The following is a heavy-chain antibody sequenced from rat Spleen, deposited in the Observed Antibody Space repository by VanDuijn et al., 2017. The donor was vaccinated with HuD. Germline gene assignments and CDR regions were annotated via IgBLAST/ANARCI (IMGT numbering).Heavy chain of an antibody. Sequence: EVQLVESGGGLEQPGGSLKLSCAASGFTFSDYNMAWVRQAPKKGLEWVETIIYDGGSTYYRDSVKGRFTVSRDNAKSTLYLQMDSLRSEDTATYYCARNYGGYSVAFDYWGQGVMVTVSS. CDR3: ARNYGGYSVAFDY. CDR2: IIYDGGST. J-gene: IGHJ2*01. CDR1: GFTFSDYN. D-gene: IGHD1-11*01. V-gene: IGHV5S10*01.